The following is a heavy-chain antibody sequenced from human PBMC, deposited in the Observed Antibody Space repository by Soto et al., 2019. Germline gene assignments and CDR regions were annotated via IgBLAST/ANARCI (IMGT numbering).Heavy chain of an antibody. Sequence: PGGSLRLSCAASGFTFSSYGMHWVRQAPGKGLEWVAVISYDGSNKYYADSVKGRFTISRDNSKNTLYLQMNSLRAEDTAVYYCANGLWGSYYRFDYWGQGTLVTVSS. CDR2: ISYDGSNK. V-gene: IGHV3-30*18. J-gene: IGHJ4*02. CDR1: GFTFSSYG. D-gene: IGHD3-16*01. CDR3: ANGLWGSYYRFDY.